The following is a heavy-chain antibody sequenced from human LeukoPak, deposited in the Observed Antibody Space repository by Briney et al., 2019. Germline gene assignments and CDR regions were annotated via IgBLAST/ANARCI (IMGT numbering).Heavy chain of an antibody. CDR3: ACLSSNGRRAFDI. D-gene: IGHD2-8*01. Sequence: SETLSLTCTVSGGSISSYYWTWIRQPPGKGLEWVGYIYYSGNTNHNPSLKSRVTISVDTSKSQFSLKLSSVTAADTAVYYCACLSSNGRRAFDIWGQGTMVTVSS. J-gene: IGHJ3*02. V-gene: IGHV4-59*08. CDR1: GGSISSYY. CDR2: IYYSGNT.